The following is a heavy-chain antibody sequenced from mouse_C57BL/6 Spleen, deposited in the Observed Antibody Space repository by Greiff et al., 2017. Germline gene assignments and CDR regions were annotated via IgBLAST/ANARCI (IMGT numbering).Heavy chain of an antibody. V-gene: IGHV3-6*01. CDR1: GYSITSGYY. J-gene: IGHJ3*01. CDR3: AREEDYDGTWFAY. CDR2: ISYDGSN. D-gene: IGHD2-4*01. Sequence: EVKLEESGPGLVKPSQSLSLTCSVTGYSITSGYYWNWIRQFPGNKLEWMGYISYDGSNNYNPSLKNRISITRDTSKNQFFLKLNSVTTEDTATYYCAREEDYDGTWFAYWGQGTLVTVSA.